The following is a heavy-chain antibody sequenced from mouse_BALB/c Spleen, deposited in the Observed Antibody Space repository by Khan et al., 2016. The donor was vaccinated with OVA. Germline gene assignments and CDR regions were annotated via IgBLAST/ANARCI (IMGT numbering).Heavy chain of an antibody. V-gene: IGHV1-7*01. CDR2: INPSIGDP. CDR3: ARRGLRWDFDY. Sequence: QVQLQQSGAELAKPGASVKMSCKASGYTFINYWILWVKQRPGQGLEWIGYINPSIGDPENNQNFKEKATLTADKSSRTSYMQLSSLTSEDSAVYYCARRGLRWDFDYWGQGTTLTVSS. D-gene: IGHD1-1*02. CDR1: GYTFINYW. J-gene: IGHJ2*01.